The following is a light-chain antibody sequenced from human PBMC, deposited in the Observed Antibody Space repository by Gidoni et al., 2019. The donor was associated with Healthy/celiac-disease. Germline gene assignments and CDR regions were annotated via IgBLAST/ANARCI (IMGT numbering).Light chain of an antibody. V-gene: IGLV3-25*03. CDR1: ALPKQY. CDR3: QSADSSGIRV. Sequence: SYELTQPPSVSVSPGQTARITCSGDALPKQYAYWYQQKPGQAPGLVIYKDSERPSGIPERFSGSSSGTTVTLTISGVQAEDEADYYCQSADSSGIRVFGGGTKLTVL. J-gene: IGLJ3*02. CDR2: KDS.